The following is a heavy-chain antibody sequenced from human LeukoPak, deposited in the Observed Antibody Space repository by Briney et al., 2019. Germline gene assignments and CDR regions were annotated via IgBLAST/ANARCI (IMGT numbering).Heavy chain of an antibody. Sequence: PGGSLRLSCAASGFTFSNAWMSWVRQAPGKGLEWVGRIKSKTDGGTTDYAAPVKGRFTISRDDSKNTLYLQMNSLKTEDTAVYYCTTDPPLLAIAVAALYLDYWGQGTLVTVSS. J-gene: IGHJ4*02. CDR1: GFTFSNAW. CDR2: IKSKTDGGTT. CDR3: TTDPPLLAIAVAALYLDY. V-gene: IGHV3-15*01. D-gene: IGHD6-19*01.